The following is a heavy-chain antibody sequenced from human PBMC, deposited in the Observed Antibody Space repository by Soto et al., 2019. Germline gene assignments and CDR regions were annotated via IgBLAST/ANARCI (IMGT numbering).Heavy chain of an antibody. V-gene: IGHV1-18*01. CDR3: ARDVRHSSGWSEDY. J-gene: IGHJ4*02. Sequence: GASVKVSCKASGYTFTSYGISWVRQAPGQGLEWMGWISGYNGNTNYAQKLQGRVTMATDTSTSTAYMELRSLRSDDTAVYYCARDVRHSSGWSEDYWGQGTLVTVSS. CDR2: ISGYNGNT. CDR1: GYTFTSYG. D-gene: IGHD6-19*01.